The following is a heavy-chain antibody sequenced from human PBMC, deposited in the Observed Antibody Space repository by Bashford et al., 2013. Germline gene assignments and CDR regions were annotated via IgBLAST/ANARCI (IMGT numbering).Heavy chain of an antibody. CDR3: ATRQPAVAASSLDY. J-gene: IGHJ4*02. Sequence: VRQAPGAGLEWVSLMYSTGTTHYADSVRGRFTISRDSSKNTLDLQMNNLRAEDTAMYFCATRQPAVAASSLDYWGQETLVTVSS. V-gene: IGHV3-66*01. D-gene: IGHD2-15*01. CDR2: MYSTGTT.